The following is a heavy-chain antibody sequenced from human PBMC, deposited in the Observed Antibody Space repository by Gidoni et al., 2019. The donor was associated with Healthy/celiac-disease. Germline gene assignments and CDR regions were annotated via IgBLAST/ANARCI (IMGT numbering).Heavy chain of an antibody. Sequence: QVQLQQWGAGLLKPSETLSLTCAVYGGSFSGYYWSWIRQPPGKGLEWIGEINHSGSTNYNPSLKSRVTKSVDTSKNQFSLKLSSVTAADTAVYYCARVFMTTVTYYYCRMDVWGQGTTVTVSS. CDR3: ARVFMTTVTYYYCRMDV. J-gene: IGHJ6*02. V-gene: IGHV4-34*01. D-gene: IGHD4-17*01. CDR2: INHSGST. CDR1: GGSFSGYY.